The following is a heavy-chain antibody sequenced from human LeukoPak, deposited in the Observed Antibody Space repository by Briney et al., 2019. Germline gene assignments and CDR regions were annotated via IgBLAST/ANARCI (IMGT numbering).Heavy chain of an antibody. CDR2: INHSGST. J-gene: IGHJ4*02. D-gene: IGHD5-18*01. CDR3: ARLGGYSYGRIDY. Sequence: KPSETLSLTCAVYGGSFSGYYWSWIRQPPGKGLEWIGEINHSGSTNYNPSLKSRVTISVDTSKNQFSLKLSSVTAADTAVYYCARLGGYSYGRIDYWGQGTLVTVSS. CDR1: GGSFSGYY. V-gene: IGHV4-34*01.